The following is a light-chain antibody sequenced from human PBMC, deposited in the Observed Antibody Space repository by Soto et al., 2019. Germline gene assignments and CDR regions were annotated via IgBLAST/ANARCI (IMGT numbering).Light chain of an antibody. V-gene: IGKV4-1*01. CDR3: QQYYSTPQT. CDR2: WAS. J-gene: IGKJ1*01. Sequence: DIVMTQSPDSLAASLGERATINCKSSQSVLYSSSNKNYLAWYQQKPGQPPKLLIYWASTRESGVPDRFSGSGSGTDFTLTISSLQAEDVAVYYCQQYYSTPQTFGQGTKV. CDR1: QSVLYSSSNKNY.